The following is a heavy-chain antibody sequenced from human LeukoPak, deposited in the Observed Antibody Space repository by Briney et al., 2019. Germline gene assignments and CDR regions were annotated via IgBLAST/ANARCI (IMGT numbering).Heavy chain of an antibody. J-gene: IGHJ4*02. Sequence: GLSLRLSCASSGFTFSSYAMIWVRQARGRGLEGVSAISHSGGRTYYADYVKGRFTISRDTSKNTLYMQMNSLRAEDTAVYSCAKGRTVGAPPHFDYWGQGTLVTVSS. CDR1: GFTFSSYA. CDR2: ISHSGGRT. CDR3: AKGRTVGAPPHFDY. V-gene: IGHV3-23*01. D-gene: IGHD1-26*01.